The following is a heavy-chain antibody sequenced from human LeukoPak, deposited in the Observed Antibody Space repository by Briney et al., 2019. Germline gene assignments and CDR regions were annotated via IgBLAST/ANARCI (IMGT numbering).Heavy chain of an antibody. CDR2: ISYSGSP. Sequence: SETLSLTCAVSGDSISSTTYYWAWIRQPPGKGLEWIGSISYSGSPYYNPSLKSRVTMSVDTSKNQFSVKLTSVTAADTATYYCARLFLLRLLATPLRYWGGEALVTVSS. V-gene: IGHV4-39*07. D-gene: IGHD2/OR15-2a*01. CDR3: ARLFLLRLLATPLRY. J-gene: IGHJ4*02. CDR1: GDSISSTTYY.